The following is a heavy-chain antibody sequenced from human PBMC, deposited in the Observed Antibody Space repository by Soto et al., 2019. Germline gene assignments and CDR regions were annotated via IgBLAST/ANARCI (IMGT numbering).Heavy chain of an antibody. CDR1: GGPFSGYY. Sequence: QVQLQQWGAGLLKPSETLSLTCAVHGGPFSGYYWSWIRQPPGKGLEWIGEINYSGNTNYTPSLKSRVTISLDTSKKHFSLKLSSVTAADTAVYYCARGIGGTSDYWGQGTLVTVSS. V-gene: IGHV4-34*01. CDR2: INYSGNT. D-gene: IGHD2-15*01. CDR3: ARGIGGTSDY. J-gene: IGHJ4*02.